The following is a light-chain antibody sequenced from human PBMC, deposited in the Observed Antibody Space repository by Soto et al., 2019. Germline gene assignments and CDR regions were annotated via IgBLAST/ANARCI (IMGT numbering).Light chain of an antibody. CDR3: QLYGASLVT. J-gene: IGKJ2*01. CDR2: GAS. V-gene: IGKV3-20*01. Sequence: EIVLTQSPGTLSLSPGERAALSCRASQSISSSFLAWYQHKPGQAPRLLIHGASSRATGIPDRFSGSGSGTDFTLTISRLDPKDFAVYYCQLYGASLVTFGQGTKVEI. CDR1: QSISSSF.